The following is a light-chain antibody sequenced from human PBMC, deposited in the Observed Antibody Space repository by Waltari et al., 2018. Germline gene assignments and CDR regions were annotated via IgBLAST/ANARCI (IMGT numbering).Light chain of an antibody. CDR2: EVT. Sequence: QSALTQPASVSGSPGQPITISCSGSSSDVGPYNLVSWYQQHPGKVPKLMIYEVTERPSGVSNRFSASKSGNTASLTISGLQAEDEADYYCCSYAGSNTYVFGTGTKVIVL. J-gene: IGLJ1*01. V-gene: IGLV2-23*02. CDR3: CSYAGSNTYV. CDR1: SSDVGPYNL.